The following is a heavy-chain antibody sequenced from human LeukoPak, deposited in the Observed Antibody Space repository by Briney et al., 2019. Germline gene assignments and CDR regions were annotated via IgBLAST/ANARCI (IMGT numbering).Heavy chain of an antibody. Sequence: SETLSLTCAVYGGSFSGYYWSWIRQPPGKGLEWVGEINHSGSTNYSPSLKSRVTISVDTSKNQFSLKLSSVTAADTAVYYCARGVYSSGYFDYWGQGTLVTVSS. CDR2: INHSGST. CDR3: ARGVYSSGYFDY. V-gene: IGHV4-34*01. J-gene: IGHJ4*02. CDR1: GGSFSGYY. D-gene: IGHD6-19*01.